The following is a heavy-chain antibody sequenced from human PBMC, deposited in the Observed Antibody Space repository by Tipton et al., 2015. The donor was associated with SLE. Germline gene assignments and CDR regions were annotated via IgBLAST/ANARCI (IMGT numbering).Heavy chain of an antibody. J-gene: IGHJ6*02. D-gene: IGHD6-19*01. CDR1: GFTFSNHG. CDR2: IWYDGSNK. CDR3: SMWLLPFYGMDV. Sequence: SLRLSCEASGFTFSNHGMHWVRQSPGKGLEWVAVIWYDGSNKDYIDSVKGRFTISRDNSKNMLYLQMNSLRAEDTAVYYCSMWLLPFYGMDVWGQGTTVTVSS. V-gene: IGHV3-30*19.